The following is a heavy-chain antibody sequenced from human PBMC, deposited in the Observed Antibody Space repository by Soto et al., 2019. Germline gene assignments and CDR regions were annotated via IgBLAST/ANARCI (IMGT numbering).Heavy chain of an antibody. CDR1: GGTFSSYA. Sequence: GASVKVSCKASGGTFSSYAISWVRQANGQGLEWMGGIIPIFGTANYAQKFQGRVTITADESTSTACMEVSSLRSEDTAVYYCARERYSSGWSKGPDWAEYFQHWGQGTLVTVSS. D-gene: IGHD6-19*01. CDR2: IIPIFGTA. J-gene: IGHJ1*01. V-gene: IGHV1-69*13. CDR3: ARERYSSGWSKGPDWAEYFQH.